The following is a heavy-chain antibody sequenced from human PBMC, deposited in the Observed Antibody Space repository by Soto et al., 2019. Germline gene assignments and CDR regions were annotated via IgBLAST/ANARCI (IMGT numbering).Heavy chain of an antibody. V-gene: IGHV4-4*02. J-gene: IGHJ3*02. CDR1: NASISSRKW. D-gene: IGHD3-10*01. Sequence: QVQLQESGPGLVKPSVTLSLTCTVSNASISSRKWWTWVRQTPGKGLEWIGEIYHSGSINHNPSLKSRVTMSVDKSNNQFSLKMTSVTAADTAVYYCASKFGELLADAFDIWGQGTVVTVSS. CDR3: ASKFGELLADAFDI. CDR2: IYHSGSI.